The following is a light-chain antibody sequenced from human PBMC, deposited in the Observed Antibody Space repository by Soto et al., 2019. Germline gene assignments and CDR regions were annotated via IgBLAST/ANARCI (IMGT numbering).Light chain of an antibody. CDR1: RSISDW. J-gene: IGKJ1*01. CDR3: LQYSSHSWT. V-gene: IGKV1-5*01. Sequence: IQMLESRCSMTPYVGDRVTITCRASRSISDWLAWYQQKPGKAPELLIFDASNLKSGVSSRFSGSGSGTEFTPTISRLQPDDVATYYCLQYSSHSWTFGQGTKVDI. CDR2: DAS.